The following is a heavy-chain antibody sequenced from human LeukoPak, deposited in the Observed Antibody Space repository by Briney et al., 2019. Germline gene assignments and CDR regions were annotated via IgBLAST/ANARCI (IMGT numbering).Heavy chain of an antibody. CDR3: ARDSVDGSGTYYNDSPDY. V-gene: IGHV1-18*01. Sequence: ASVKVSRKASGYTFSSYGISWVRQAPGQGLEWMGWISAYNGNTDYAQNLRGRLIMTTDTSTSTAYMELRSLRSDDTAVYYCARDSVDGSGTYYNDSPDYWGQGTLVTVSS. CDR2: ISAYNGNT. CDR1: GYTFSSYG. J-gene: IGHJ4*02. D-gene: IGHD3-10*01.